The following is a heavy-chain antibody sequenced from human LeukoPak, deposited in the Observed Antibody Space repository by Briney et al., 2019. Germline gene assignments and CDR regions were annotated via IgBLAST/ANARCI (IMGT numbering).Heavy chain of an antibody. Sequence: GGSLKISCKGPGYSFTSYWIGWVRQMPGKGLVLMGIIYPGDSNTRYSPSFQRQVTISADKPTSTAYLQWSSLNASDNAMYYCARPQYSSRWYGIVYMDVWTKGPSVTVSS. CDR2: IYPGDSNT. V-gene: IGHV5-51*01. D-gene: IGHD6-13*01. CDR1: GYSFTSYW. J-gene: IGHJ6*03. CDR3: ARPQYSSRWYGIVYMDV.